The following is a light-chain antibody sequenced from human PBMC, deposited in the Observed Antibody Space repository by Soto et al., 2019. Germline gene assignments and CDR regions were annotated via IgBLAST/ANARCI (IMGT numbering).Light chain of an antibody. CDR2: DVS. CDR1: SSDLGGYDY. V-gene: IGLV2-14*03. CDR3: SSYASNKDVI. Sequence: QSVLTQPASVSGSPGQSITISCTGTSSDLGGYDYVSWYQQHPGKAPKLLIYDVSNRPSGVSYRFSGSKSGNTASLTVSGLQAEDEADYYCSSYASNKDVIFGGGTKRTV. J-gene: IGLJ2*01.